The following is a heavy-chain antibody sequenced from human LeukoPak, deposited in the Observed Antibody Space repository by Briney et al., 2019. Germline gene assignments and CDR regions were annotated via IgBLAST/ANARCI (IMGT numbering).Heavy chain of an antibody. D-gene: IGHD3-10*01. J-gene: IGHJ4*02. CDR3: ARAVSRGAYYFDY. Sequence: ASVKVSCKASGGTFSSYAISWVRQAPGQGLEWMGGIIPIFGTANYAQKFQGRVTITADESTSTAYLELSSLRSEDTAVYYCARAVSRGAYYFDYWGQGTLVTVSS. CDR1: GGTFSSYA. V-gene: IGHV1-69*13. CDR2: IIPIFGTA.